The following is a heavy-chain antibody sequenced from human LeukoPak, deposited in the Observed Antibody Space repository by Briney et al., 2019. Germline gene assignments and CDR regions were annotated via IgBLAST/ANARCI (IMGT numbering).Heavy chain of an antibody. V-gene: IGHV3-21*01. CDR2: ISDDSNYI. J-gene: IGHJ4*02. CDR3: AELEQGGY. D-gene: IGHD1/OR15-1a*01. CDR1: GFTFSDYS. Sequence: PGGSLRLSCAASGFTFSDYSMNWVRQAPGKGLEWVSSISDDSNYIYYADSVKGRFTISRDNAKNSLYLQMNSLRAEDTAVYYCAELEQGGYWGQGTLVTVSS.